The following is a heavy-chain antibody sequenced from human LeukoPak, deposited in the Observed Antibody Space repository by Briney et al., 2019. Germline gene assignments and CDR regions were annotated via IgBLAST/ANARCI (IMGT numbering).Heavy chain of an antibody. CDR3: ASLRRGAYYYYYMDV. CDR1: GGTFSSYA. D-gene: IGHD1-26*01. CDR2: IIPIFGTA. V-gene: IGHV1-69*05. Sequence: WASVKVSCKASGGTFSSYAISWVRQAPGQGLEWMGGIIPIFGTANYAQKFQGRVTITTDESTSTAYMELSSLRSEDTAVYYCASLRRGAYYYYYMDVWGKGTTVTVSS. J-gene: IGHJ6*03.